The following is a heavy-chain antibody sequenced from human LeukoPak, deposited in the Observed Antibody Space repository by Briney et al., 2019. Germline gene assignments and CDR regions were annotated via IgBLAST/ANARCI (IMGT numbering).Heavy chain of an antibody. J-gene: IGHJ6*03. V-gene: IGHV3-53*01. CDR1: GFTVSSNY. CDR3: ARDWTSLRFLEWLSPSPYYYYYMDV. Sequence: GGSLRLSCAASGFTVSSNYMSWVRQAPGKGLEWVSVIYSGGSTYYADSVKGRFTISRDNSKNTLYLQMNSLRAEDTAVYYCARDWTSLRFLEWLSPSPYYYYYMDVWGKGTTVTVSS. D-gene: IGHD3-3*01. CDR2: IYSGGST.